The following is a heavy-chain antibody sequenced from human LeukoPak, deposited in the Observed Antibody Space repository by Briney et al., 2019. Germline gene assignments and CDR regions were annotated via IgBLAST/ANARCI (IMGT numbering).Heavy chain of an antibody. V-gene: IGHV3-21*06. J-gene: IGHJ4*02. CDR2: ISGSGDYI. CDR3: ARDRSGVSYY. CDR1: GFGFSTYD. D-gene: IGHD3-10*01. Sequence: PGGSLRLSCAASGFGFSTYDMNWVRQAPGKGLEWVSSISGSGDYIYYADSVKGRFTISRDNAKNSLFLQMDSLRAEDTAVYYCARDRSGVSYYWGQRTLVTVSS.